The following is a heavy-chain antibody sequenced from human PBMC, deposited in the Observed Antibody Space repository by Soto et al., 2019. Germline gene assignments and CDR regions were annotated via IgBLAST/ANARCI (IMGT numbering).Heavy chain of an antibody. Sequence: GGSLRVSCPSCGFPFSSSAMNWVRQAPGKGLEWVSAIRDRGGSTYYADSVKGRFTISRDNSKNTLYLQMSNLRAEDTAVYYCASSAGDYTYYFDHWGQGTLVTVSS. V-gene: IGHV3-23*01. CDR2: IRDRGGST. CDR3: ASSAGDYTYYFDH. J-gene: IGHJ4*02. D-gene: IGHD4-17*01. CDR1: GFPFSSSA.